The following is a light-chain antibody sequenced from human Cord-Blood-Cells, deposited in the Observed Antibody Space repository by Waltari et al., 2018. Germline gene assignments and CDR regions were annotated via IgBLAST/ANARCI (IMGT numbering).Light chain of an antibody. V-gene: IGKV3-20*01. CDR3: QQYGSSPP. CDR2: GAS. J-gene: IGKJ3*01. Sequence: EIVLTQSPGTLSLSPGERATLSCRPSQSVSSSYLAWYQQKPGQAPRLLIYGASSRATGIPDRFSGSGSGTDFTLTISRLEPEDFAVYYCQQYGSSPPFGPGTKVDIK. CDR1: QSVSSSY.